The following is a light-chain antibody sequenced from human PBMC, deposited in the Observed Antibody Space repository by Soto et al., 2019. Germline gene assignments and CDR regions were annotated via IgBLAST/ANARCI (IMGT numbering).Light chain of an antibody. Sequence: QAPSSLSLSPGEGAPLSCRSRQRLSHHLASYKQHPGQPPRLLIYDPSTRAAGVPARISGSRSGTDFTLPISSLEPADFGVYYCQHRKKWPPLTFGEGTKVDIK. V-gene: IGKV3-11*01. CDR1: QRLSHH. CDR3: QHRKKWPPLT. CDR2: DPS. J-gene: IGKJ4*01.